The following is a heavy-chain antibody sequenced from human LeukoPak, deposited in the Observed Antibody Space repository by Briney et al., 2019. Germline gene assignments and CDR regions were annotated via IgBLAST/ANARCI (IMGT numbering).Heavy chain of an antibody. CDR3: AREQITMIVVVTTSNDAFDI. CDR2: ISSSGSTI. CDR1: GSTFSDYY. D-gene: IGHD3-22*01. V-gene: IGHV3-11*04. Sequence: GGSLRLSCAASGSTFSDYYMSWIRQAPGKGLEWVSYISSSGSTIYYADSVKGRFTISRDNAKNSLYLQMNSLRAEDTAVYYCAREQITMIVVVTTSNDAFDIWGQGTMVTVSS. J-gene: IGHJ3*02.